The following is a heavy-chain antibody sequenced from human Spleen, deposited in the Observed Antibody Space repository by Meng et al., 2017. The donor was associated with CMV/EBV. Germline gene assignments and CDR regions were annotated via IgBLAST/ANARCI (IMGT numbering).Heavy chain of an antibody. CDR3: ARAVEGGRLFDC. D-gene: IGHD3-16*01. Sequence: SETLSLTCTVSGGSISSYYWSWIRQPPGKGLEWIGYIYYSGSTNYNPSLKSRVTISIDTSKNQFSLQLNSVTPEDTAVYYCARAVEGGRLFDCWGQGTLGTVSS. J-gene: IGHJ4*02. CDR2: IYYSGST. V-gene: IGHV4-59*12. CDR1: GGSISSYY.